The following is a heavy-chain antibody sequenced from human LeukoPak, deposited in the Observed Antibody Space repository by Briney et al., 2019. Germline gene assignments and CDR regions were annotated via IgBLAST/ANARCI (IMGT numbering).Heavy chain of an antibody. V-gene: IGHV3-9*03. CDR1: GFTFDDYA. CDR3: AKDIIAAAGYGSFDY. Sequence: PGGSLRLSCAASGFTFDDYAMHWVRQAPGKGLEWVSGISWNSGSIGYAVSVKGRFTISRDNAKNSLYLQMNSLRAEDMALYYCAKDIIAAAGYGSFDYWGQGTLVTVSS. CDR2: ISWNSGSI. D-gene: IGHD6-13*01. J-gene: IGHJ4*02.